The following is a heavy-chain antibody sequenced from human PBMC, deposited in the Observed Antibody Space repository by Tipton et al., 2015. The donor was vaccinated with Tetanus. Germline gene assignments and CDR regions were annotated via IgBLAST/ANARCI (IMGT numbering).Heavy chain of an antibody. CDR1: GGSFSGYY. CDR3: VKGRGYGSGSYHAFDI. V-gene: IGHV3-23*01. CDR2: ISGSGGST. J-gene: IGHJ3*02. D-gene: IGHD3-10*01. Sequence: GLVKPSETLSLTCAVYGGSFSGYYWSWVRQAPGKGLEWVSAISGSGGSTYYADSVKGRFTISRDNSKNTLYLQMNSLRAEDTAVYYCVKGRGYGSGSYHAFDIWGQGTMVTVSS.